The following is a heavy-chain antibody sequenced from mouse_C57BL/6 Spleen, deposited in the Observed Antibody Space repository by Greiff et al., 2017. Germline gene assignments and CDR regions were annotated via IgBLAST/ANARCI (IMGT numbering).Heavy chain of an antibody. CDR1: GFNIKNTY. Sequence: VQLKESVAELVRPGASVKLSCTASGFNIKNTYMHWVKQRPEQGLEWIGRIDPANGNTKYAPKFQGKATITADTSSNTAYLQLSSLTSEDTAIYYCARGYDYDEGAFAYWGQGTLVTVSA. J-gene: IGHJ3*01. V-gene: IGHV14-3*01. D-gene: IGHD2-4*01. CDR3: ARGYDYDEGAFAY. CDR2: IDPANGNT.